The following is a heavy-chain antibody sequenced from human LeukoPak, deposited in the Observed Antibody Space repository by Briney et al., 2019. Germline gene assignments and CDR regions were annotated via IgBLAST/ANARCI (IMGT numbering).Heavy chain of an antibody. CDR3: VRRNYLSSRIDP. D-gene: IGHD3-16*01. CDR1: GGSISTSDYL. V-gene: IGHV4-61*05. Sequence: SETLSLTCTVSGGSISTSDYLWAWVRQAPGKGLEWIGDFYYNGAAYYNGVTSYSPSLRSRVTISVDTSKNHFSLDLTSETAADTAVYYCVRRNYLSSRIDPWGQGTLVTVSS. CDR2: FYYNGAA. J-gene: IGHJ5*02.